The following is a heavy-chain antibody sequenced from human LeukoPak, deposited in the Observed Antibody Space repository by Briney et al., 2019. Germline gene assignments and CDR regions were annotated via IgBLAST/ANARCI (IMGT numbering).Heavy chain of an antibody. CDR2: ISFSVNTK. D-gene: IGHD6-13*01. V-gene: IGHV3-48*04. J-gene: IGHJ4*02. Sequence: GGSLRLSCAASGFTFSDYSMNWVRQAPGKGLEWVSYISFSVNTKYYGDSVKGRFTISRDNAKNSLYLHMDSLRAEDTAVYYCARDFAAAGYFDYWGQGTLVTVSS. CDR1: GFTFSDYS. CDR3: ARDFAAAGYFDY.